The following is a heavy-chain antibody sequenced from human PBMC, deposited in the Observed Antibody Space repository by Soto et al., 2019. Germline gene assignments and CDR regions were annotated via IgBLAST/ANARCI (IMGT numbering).Heavy chain of an antibody. D-gene: IGHD2-2*01. Sequence: QVQLQESGPGLVKPSQTLSLTCTVSGGSISSGDYYWSWIRHPPGKGLEWIGYIYYSGSTYYNPSTKSRVTTPVDTSTTLLSLTLSAVTAAEKAVYYCAAVPAQATGAFDIWGQGTMVTLSS. CDR2: IYYSGST. CDR1: GGSISSGDYY. V-gene: IGHV4-30-4*01. CDR3: AAVPAQATGAFDI. J-gene: IGHJ3*02.